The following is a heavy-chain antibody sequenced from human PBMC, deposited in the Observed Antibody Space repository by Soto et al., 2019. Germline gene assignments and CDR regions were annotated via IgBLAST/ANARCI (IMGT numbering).Heavy chain of an antibody. CDR1: GGSFSGYY. CDR3: GRGLYYYDSSGYYH. V-gene: IGHV4-34*01. D-gene: IGHD3-22*01. Sequence: PSETLSLTCAVYGGSFSGYYWSWIRQPPGRGLEWIGEINHSGSTNYNPSLKSRVTISVDTSKNQFSLKLSSVTAADTAVYYCGRGLYYYDSSGYYHWGQGTLVTVSS. CDR2: INHSGST. J-gene: IGHJ5*02.